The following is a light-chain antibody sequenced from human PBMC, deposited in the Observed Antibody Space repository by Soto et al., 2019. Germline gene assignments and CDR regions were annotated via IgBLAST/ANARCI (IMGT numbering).Light chain of an antibody. CDR2: GPS. Sequence: EIVVTSSPCTRSLSPGARATLSCRASQGVSSECIAWYQHRPGQAHRLLINGPSSGSTGIPDRFSGSVSGTDFALTIGMLESADFAVYSCQPRSDWPPITFVQGTRL. CDR1: QGVSSEC. V-gene: IGKV3D-20*02. J-gene: IGKJ5*01. CDR3: QPRSDWPPIT.